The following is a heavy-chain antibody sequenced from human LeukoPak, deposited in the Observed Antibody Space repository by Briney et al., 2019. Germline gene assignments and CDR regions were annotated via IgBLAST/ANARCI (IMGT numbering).Heavy chain of an antibody. CDR3: ARESTVTRNWFDP. J-gene: IGHJ5*02. CDR2: ISSSSSYI. CDR1: GFTFSSYS. V-gene: IGHV3-21*01. Sequence: GGSLRLSCAASGFTFSSYSMNRVRQAPGKGLEWVSSISSSSSYIYYADSVKGRFTISRDNAKNSLYLQMNSLRAEDTAVYYCARESTVTRNWFDPWGQGTLVTVSS. D-gene: IGHD4-17*01.